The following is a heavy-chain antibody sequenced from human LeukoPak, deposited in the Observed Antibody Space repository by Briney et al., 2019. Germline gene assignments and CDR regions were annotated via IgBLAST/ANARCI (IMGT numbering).Heavy chain of an antibody. D-gene: IGHD2-2*01. Sequence: SVKVSCKASGGTFSSYAISWVRQAPGQGLEWMGRIIPILGIANYAQKFQGRVTITADKSTSTAYMELSSLRSEDTAVYYCARGIWDIVVVPAAKGETNWFDPWGQGTLVTVSS. CDR3: ARGIWDIVVVPAAKGETNWFDP. V-gene: IGHV1-69*04. CDR2: IIPILGIA. J-gene: IGHJ5*02. CDR1: GGTFSSYA.